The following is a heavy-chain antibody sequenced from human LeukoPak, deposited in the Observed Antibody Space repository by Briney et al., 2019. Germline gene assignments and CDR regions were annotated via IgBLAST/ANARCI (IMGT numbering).Heavy chain of an antibody. CDR2: ISYDARNK. Sequence: GGSLRLSCAASGLTFSSHAMHWVRQAPGKGLAWVAVISYDARNKYYAGSVKGRFTISRDNSKSMLYLQMNSLRDEDTAVYYCATGDCGGDCYSSYFDYWGRGTLVTVSS. CDR3: ATGDCGGDCYSSYFDY. CDR1: GLTFSSHA. V-gene: IGHV3-30*04. J-gene: IGHJ4*02. D-gene: IGHD2-21*02.